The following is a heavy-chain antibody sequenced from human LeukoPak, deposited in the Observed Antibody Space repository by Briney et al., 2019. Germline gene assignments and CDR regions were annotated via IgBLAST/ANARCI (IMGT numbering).Heavy chain of an antibody. CDR1: GFTVSSNY. D-gene: IGHD1-26*01. Sequence: PGGSLRLSCAASGFTVSSNYMSWVRQAPGKGLEWVSVIYSGGSTYYADSVKGRFTISRDNSKNTLYLQMNSLRAEDTAVYYCARESGSSRYYYYGMDVWGQGTTVTVSS. CDR3: ARESGSSRYYYYGMDV. V-gene: IGHV3-66*01. J-gene: IGHJ6*02. CDR2: IYSGGST.